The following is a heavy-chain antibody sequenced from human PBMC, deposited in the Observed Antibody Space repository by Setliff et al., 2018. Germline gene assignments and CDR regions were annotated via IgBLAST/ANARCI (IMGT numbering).Heavy chain of an antibody. CDR3: ARVSAIDKRVDY. J-gene: IGHJ4*02. V-gene: IGHV4-34*01. CDR2: INHSGST. D-gene: IGHD3-22*01. Sequence: PSETLSLTCAVYGGSFSTYYWIWIRQPPGKGLEWIGEINHSGSTNYNPSLKSRVTISVDTSKNQFSLKLSSVTAADTAVYYCARVSAIDKRVDYWGQGTLVTVSS. CDR1: GGSFSTYY.